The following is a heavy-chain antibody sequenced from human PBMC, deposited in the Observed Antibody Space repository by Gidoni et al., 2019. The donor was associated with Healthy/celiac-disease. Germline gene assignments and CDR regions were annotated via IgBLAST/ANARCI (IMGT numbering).Heavy chain of an antibody. V-gene: IGHV4-39*01. D-gene: IGHD3-22*01. CDR1: GGSISSSSYY. CDR3: ARLVGRYDSSGYFDY. J-gene: IGHJ4*02. CDR2: IYYSGST. Sequence: QLQLQESGPGLVKPSETLSLTCTVSGGSISSSSYYWGWIRQPPGKGLEWIGSIYYSGSTYYNPSLKSRVTISVDTSKNQFSLKLSSVTAADTAVYYCARLVGRYDSSGYFDYWGQGTLVTVSS.